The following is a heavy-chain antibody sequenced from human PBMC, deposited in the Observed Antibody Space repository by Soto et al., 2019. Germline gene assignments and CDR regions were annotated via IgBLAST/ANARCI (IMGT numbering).Heavy chain of an antibody. V-gene: IGHV4-34*01. Sequence: QVQLQQWVAGLLKPSETLSLTCAVYVGSFYWTWIRQPPGKGLQWIGEIRHSGSTNYNPSLKSRGSISIDRSKRQVSLTVYSVTAAATAVCYCAGGVGDYGYAVDVGGQGTRVTVS. CDR2: IRHSGST. J-gene: IGHJ6*02. CDR1: VGSFY. CDR3: AGGVGDYGYAVDV. D-gene: IGHD4-17*01.